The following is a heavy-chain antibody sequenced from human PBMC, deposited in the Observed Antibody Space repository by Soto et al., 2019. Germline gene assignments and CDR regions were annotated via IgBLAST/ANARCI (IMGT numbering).Heavy chain of an antibody. CDR1: GGKVTSYW. V-gene: IGHV5-51*01. CDR2: IYPGDSDT. D-gene: IGHD6-6*01. CDR3: ARHRDIAARYGMDV. Sequence: GESLKISGKGSGGKVTSYWSGWVRHMPGKGLEWMGIIYPGDSDTRYSPSFQGQVTISADKSISTAYLQWSSLKASDTAMYYCARHRDIAARYGMDVWGQGTTVPVSS. J-gene: IGHJ6*02.